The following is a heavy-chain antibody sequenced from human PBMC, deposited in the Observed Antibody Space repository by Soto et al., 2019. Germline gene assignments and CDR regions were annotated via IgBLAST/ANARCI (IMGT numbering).Heavy chain of an antibody. Sequence: SGPTLANPTQTLTLTCTFSGFSLSTSGMCVGWVRQPPGKALEWLALIDWHDDKYYRTSLKTRLTISKDTSKNHVVLTMSNMDPVDTATYYSSRIPFAAARFYGMDVWGQGTTVTVSS. CDR3: SRIPFAAARFYGMDV. D-gene: IGHD6-13*01. CDR1: GFSLSTSGMC. J-gene: IGHJ6*02. V-gene: IGHV2-70*20. CDR2: IDWHDDK.